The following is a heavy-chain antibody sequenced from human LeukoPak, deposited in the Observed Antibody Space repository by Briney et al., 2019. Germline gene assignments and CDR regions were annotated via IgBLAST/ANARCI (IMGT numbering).Heavy chain of an antibody. D-gene: IGHD2-15*01. Sequence: PGGSLRLSSAASGFIFSTYSMNWVRQAPGKGLEWVSYISSSSSTIYYAGSVKGRFTISRDNAENSLYLQMNNLGAEDTAVYYCARAATTLEDYWGQGTLVTVSS. J-gene: IGHJ4*02. CDR2: ISSSSSTI. CDR1: GFIFSTYS. CDR3: ARAATTLEDY. V-gene: IGHV3-48*01.